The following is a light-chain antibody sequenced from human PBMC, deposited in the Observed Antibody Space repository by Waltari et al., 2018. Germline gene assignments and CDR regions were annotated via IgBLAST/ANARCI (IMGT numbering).Light chain of an antibody. CDR3: QQRNSYSLIT. CDR1: QGRSNY. Sequence: DIQLTQSPSLLSASLGDRVTITCRASQGRSNYLAWYQQQPGKAPKLLISATCTLQSGVPSRFSGSGSGTEFTLTISDLQPEDFTTYYCQQRNSYSLITFGQGTRLEIK. J-gene: IGKJ5*01. CDR2: ATC. V-gene: IGKV1-9*01.